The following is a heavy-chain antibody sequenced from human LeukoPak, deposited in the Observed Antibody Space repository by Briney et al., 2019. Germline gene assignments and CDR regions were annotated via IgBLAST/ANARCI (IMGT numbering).Heavy chain of an antibody. V-gene: IGHV5-51*01. Sequence: GESLKISCKGSGNSFTYSWIGWVRQMPGKGLEWMGIIYPGDSDTRYSPSFQGQVTISVDTSINTAYLQWISLKASDTAMYYCARHPIAAGGAYNWFDPWGQGTLVTVSS. CDR1: GNSFTYSW. D-gene: IGHD6-13*01. CDR2: IYPGDSDT. J-gene: IGHJ5*02. CDR3: ARHPIAAGGAYNWFDP.